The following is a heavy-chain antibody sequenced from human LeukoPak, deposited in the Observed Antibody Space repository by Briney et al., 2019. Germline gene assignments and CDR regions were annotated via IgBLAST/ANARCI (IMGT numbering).Heavy chain of an antibody. CDR1: GFSLSPSTSGVG. CDR2: IYWDDDK. V-gene: IGHV2-5*02. J-gene: IGHJ3*02. CDR3: AHRARLAVTGAFDI. Sequence: SGPTLVNPTQTLTLTCTFSGFSLSPSTSGVGVGWIRHPPGKALEWLALIYWDDDKRYSPSLKSRLTITKDTSKNQVVLTMTNMDPVDTATYYCAHRARLAVTGAFDIWGQGTMVTVSS. D-gene: IGHD6-19*01.